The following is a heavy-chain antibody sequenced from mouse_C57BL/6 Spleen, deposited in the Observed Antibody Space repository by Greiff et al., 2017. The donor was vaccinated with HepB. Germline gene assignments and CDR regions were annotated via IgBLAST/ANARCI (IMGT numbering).Heavy chain of an antibody. CDR1: GYAFSSSW. Sequence: VQLQQSGPELVKPGASVKISCKASGYAFSSSWMNWVEQRPGLGLEWIGRIYPGDGDTNYNGKVKGKATLTADKSSSTANMQLSSLTSEDSAVYCCAGEDSPGDFDYWGQGTTLTVSS. J-gene: IGHJ2*01. V-gene: IGHV1-82*01. D-gene: IGHD2-12*01. CDR3: AGEDSPGDFDY. CDR2: IYPGDGDT.